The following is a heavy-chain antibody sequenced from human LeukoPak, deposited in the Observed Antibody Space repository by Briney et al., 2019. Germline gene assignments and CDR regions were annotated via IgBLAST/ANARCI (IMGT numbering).Heavy chain of an antibody. V-gene: IGHV4-59*13. D-gene: IGHD6-13*01. Sequence: SDTLSLTRTVTGGSISIYYWSWMRQPPGKGRVGFGYIYYSGSTNYNPPLERRVTISVDTSKNQFALKLSSVTAEDTAVYYCARVGYSSSWFYYYYMDVWGKGTTVTVSS. CDR1: GGSISIYY. CDR3: ARVGYSSSWFYYYYMDV. CDR2: IYYSGST. J-gene: IGHJ6*03.